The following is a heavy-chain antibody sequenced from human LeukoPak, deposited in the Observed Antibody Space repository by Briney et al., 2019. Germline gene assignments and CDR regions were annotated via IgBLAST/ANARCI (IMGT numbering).Heavy chain of an antibody. Sequence: SETLSLTCTVSGGSISSYYWSWIRQPAGKGLEWIGRIYTSGSTNYNPSLKSRVTMSVDTSKNQFSLKLNSLTAADTAVYYCVRDRPRTYEIFTGSPEPFDIWGQGTKVIVSS. CDR1: GGSISSYY. CDR3: VRDRPRTYEIFTGSPEPFDI. V-gene: IGHV4-4*07. J-gene: IGHJ3*02. CDR2: IYTSGST. D-gene: IGHD3-9*01.